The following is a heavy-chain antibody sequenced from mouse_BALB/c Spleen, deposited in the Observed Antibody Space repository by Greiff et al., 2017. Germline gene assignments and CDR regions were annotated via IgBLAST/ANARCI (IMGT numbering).Heavy chain of an antibody. V-gene: IGHV7-3*02. CDR3: ASDGNYAMDY. CDR1: GFTFTDYY. Sequence: EVKLVESGGGLVQPGGSLRLSCATSGFTFTDYYMSWVRQPPGKALEWVGFIRNKANGYTTEYSASVKGRFTISRDNSQSILYLQMNTLRAEDSATYYCASDGNYAMDYWGQGTSVTVSS. CDR2: IRNKANGYTT. J-gene: IGHJ4*01.